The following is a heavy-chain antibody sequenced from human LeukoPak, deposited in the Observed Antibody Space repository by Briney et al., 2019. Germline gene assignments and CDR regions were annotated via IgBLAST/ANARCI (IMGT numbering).Heavy chain of an antibody. V-gene: IGHV3-33*03. Sequence: PGGSLRLSCAASGFTFSNYGMPWVRQAPGKGLEWVAVIWFDGTNKKYADSVKGRFTISRDNSKNTLYLQMNSLRAEDTAVYYCAGFYDILTGSDAFDIWGQGTMVSVSS. J-gene: IGHJ3*02. CDR3: AGFYDILTGSDAFDI. CDR2: IWFDGTNK. D-gene: IGHD3-9*01. CDR1: GFTFSNYG.